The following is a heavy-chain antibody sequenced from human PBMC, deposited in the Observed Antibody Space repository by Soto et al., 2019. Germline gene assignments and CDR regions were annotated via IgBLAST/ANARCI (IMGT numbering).Heavy chain of an antibody. D-gene: IGHD2-2*02. J-gene: IGHJ6*02. CDR2: IDPSDSYT. Sequence: GESLKISCKGSGYSFTSYWISWVRQMPGKGLEWMGRIDPSDSYTNYSPSFQGHVTISADKSISTAYLQWSSLKASDTAMYYCASDIVVVPAAITDYYYYGMAVWGQGTTVXVSS. V-gene: IGHV5-10-1*01. CDR1: GYSFTSYW. CDR3: ASDIVVVPAAITDYYYYGMAV.